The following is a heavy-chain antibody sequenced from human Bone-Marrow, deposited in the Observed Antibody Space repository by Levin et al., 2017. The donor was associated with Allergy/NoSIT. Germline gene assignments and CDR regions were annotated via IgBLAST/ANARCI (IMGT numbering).Heavy chain of an antibody. J-gene: IGHJ3*02. CDR1: GGTFSSYA. CDR3: ARGYTRGYCSGDTCFSAASDI. Sequence: SVKVSCKPSGGTFSSYAFNWVRQAPGQGLEWMGVIIPAFDKTNYSKKFQGRVTITADESSSTAYLELSSLRSEDTALYFCARGYTRGYCSGDTCFSAASDIWGQGTMVTVSS. CDR2: IIPAFDKT. V-gene: IGHV1-69*13. D-gene: IGHD2-15*01.